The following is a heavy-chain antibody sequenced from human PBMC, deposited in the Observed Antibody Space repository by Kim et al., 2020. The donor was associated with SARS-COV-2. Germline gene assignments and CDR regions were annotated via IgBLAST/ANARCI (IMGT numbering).Heavy chain of an antibody. D-gene: IGHD3-3*01. CDR1: GFTFSDYY. CDR3: ARDTATDITIFGPLAAYYYYYYGMDV. J-gene: IGHJ6*02. Sequence: GGSLRLSCAASGFTFSDYYMSWIRQAPGKGLEWVSYISSSSSYTNYADSVKGRFTISIDNAKNSLYLQMNSLRAEDTAVYYCARDTATDITIFGPLAAYYYYYYGMDVWGQGTTVTVSS. CDR2: ISSSSSYT. V-gene: IGHV3-11*06.